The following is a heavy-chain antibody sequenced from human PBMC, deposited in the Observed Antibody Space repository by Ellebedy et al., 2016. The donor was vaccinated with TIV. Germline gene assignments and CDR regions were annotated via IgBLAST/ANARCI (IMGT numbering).Heavy chain of an antibody. J-gene: IGHJ4*02. CDR3: ARTDGSGLAFDS. V-gene: IGHV2-70*11. CDR2: IDWDDDK. Sequence: SGPTLVKPTQTLTLTCTFSGFSLDTSKMSVSWIRQPPGKALEWLARIDWDDDKYYNTSLRTRLTISKDTSKNQVVLTITTLEPMDKATYYFARTDGSGLAFDSWGQGTLVTVSS. CDR1: GFSLDTSKMS. D-gene: IGHD6-19*01.